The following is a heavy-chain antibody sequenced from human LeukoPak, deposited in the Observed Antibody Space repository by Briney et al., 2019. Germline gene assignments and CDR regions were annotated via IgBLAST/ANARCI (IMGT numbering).Heavy chain of an antibody. CDR1: GGSLRSYY. Sequence: PSETLSLTCTVSGGSLRSYYWSWNRHPPGTGLEWIGYIYHSGSTNYNPSLESRVTMSVDTSKNQFSLKLGSVTDADTAVYFCARHVSSASHVFDIWGQGTMVTASS. V-gene: IGHV4-59*08. CDR2: IYHSGST. D-gene: IGHD5/OR15-5a*01. J-gene: IGHJ3*02. CDR3: ARHVSSASHVFDI.